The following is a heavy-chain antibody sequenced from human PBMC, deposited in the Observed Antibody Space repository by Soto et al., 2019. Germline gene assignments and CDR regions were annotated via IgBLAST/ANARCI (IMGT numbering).Heavy chain of an antibody. CDR2: TYYRSKWYN. Sequence: SQTLSLTCAISGDSVSSNSAAWNWIRQSPSRGLEWLGRTYYRSKWYNDYAVSVKSRITINPDTSKTQFSLQLNSVTPEDTAVYYCARESSHYYDSSGYLVYWGQGTLVTVSS. D-gene: IGHD3-22*01. J-gene: IGHJ4*02. CDR3: ARESSHYYDSSGYLVY. V-gene: IGHV6-1*01. CDR1: GDSVSSNSAA.